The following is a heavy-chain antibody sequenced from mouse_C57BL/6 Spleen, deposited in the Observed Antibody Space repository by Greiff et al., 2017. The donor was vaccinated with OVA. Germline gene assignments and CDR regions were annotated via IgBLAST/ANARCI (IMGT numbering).Heavy chain of an antibody. CDR2: IDPSDSET. V-gene: IGHV1-52*01. Sequence: QVQLQQPGAELVRPGSSVKLSCKASGYTFTSYWMHWVKQRPIQGLEWIGKIDPSDSETHYNQKFKDKATLTVDKSSSTAYMQLSSLTSEDSAVYYCARTYGSSYHDYWGQGTTLTVSS. CDR1: GYTFTSYW. D-gene: IGHD1-1*01. J-gene: IGHJ2*01. CDR3: ARTYGSSYHDY.